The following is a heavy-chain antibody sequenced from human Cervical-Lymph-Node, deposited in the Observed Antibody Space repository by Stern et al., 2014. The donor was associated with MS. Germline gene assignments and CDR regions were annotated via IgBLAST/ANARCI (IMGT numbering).Heavy chain of an antibody. CDR3: ARDTAMVTDFDY. J-gene: IGHJ4*02. D-gene: IGHD5-18*01. CDR1: GGSISSSSYY. Sequence: QLQLQESGPGLVKPSETLSLTCTVSGGSISSSSYYWGWIRQPPGKGLEWIGSIYYSGSTYYNPSLKSGVTISVDPPKNQFSLKLSSVTAADTAVYYCARDTAMVTDFDYWGQGTLVTVSS. CDR2: IYYSGST. V-gene: IGHV4-39*02.